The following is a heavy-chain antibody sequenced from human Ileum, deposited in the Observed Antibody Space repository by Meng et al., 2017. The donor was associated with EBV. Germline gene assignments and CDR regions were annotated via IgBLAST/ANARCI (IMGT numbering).Heavy chain of an antibody. CDR3: ARAHPVVYFFDY. Sequence: VSPTQDLPLTSALFCGSISSGGHAWGWIRQPPGKGLEWIGDIQHSGSTYYNPSLKSRVTISVDRSRNQFSLKLSSVTAADTAVYYCARAHPVVYFFDYWGQGTLVTVSS. J-gene: IGHJ4*02. CDR2: IQHSGST. V-gene: IGHV4-30-2*01. D-gene: IGHD4-23*01. CDR1: CGSISSGGHA.